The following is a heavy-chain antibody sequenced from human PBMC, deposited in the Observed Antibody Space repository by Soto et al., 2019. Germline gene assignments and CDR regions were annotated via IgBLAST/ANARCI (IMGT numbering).Heavy chain of an antibody. CDR2: IKSKTDGGTT. CDR3: TTECYSTSVIIRLDY. Sequence: GGSVRLFCAASAFPCSHGCRNWVRQGPGEGLGWAGRIKSKTDGGTTDFAATVKGRFAISRDDSKNMVYLQMNSLKTEDTVVYFCTTECYSTSVIIRLDYWGHGTRVTV. D-gene: IGHD6-13*01. J-gene: IGHJ4*01. CDR1: AFPCSHGC. V-gene: IGHV3-15*07.